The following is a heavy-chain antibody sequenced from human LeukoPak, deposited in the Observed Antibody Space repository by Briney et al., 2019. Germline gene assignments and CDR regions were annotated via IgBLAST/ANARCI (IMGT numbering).Heavy chain of an antibody. CDR3: KSGGAAPGSFDN. CDR2: IKYDGDEE. CDR1: GFTFSDYW. V-gene: IGHV3-7*01. Sequence: PGGSLRLSCAASGFTFSDYWMSWMGQAPGKGLEGVANIKYDGDEEYYVDSVKGRFTISRDNAKNSLYLQLNSLRVEDTAVYYCKSGGAAPGSFDNWGQGTLVTASP. J-gene: IGHJ4*02. D-gene: IGHD6-13*01.